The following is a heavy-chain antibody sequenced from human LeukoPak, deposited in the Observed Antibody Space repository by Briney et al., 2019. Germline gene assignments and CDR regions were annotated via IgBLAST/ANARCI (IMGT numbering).Heavy chain of an antibody. CDR3: GKGPRRCTGCDGFDI. V-gene: IGHV3-43*01. CDR2: SSWDDNTE. D-gene: IGHD1-14*01. CDR1: GFTFDDHT. Sequence: GGSLRLSCAASGFTFDDHTMHWVRQAPGKGLEWVSISSWDDNTEYYADSVEGRFTISRDNSKTSLYLQMNSLRTEDTAVYYCGKGPRRCTGCDGFDILGQGTMVTVSS. J-gene: IGHJ3*02.